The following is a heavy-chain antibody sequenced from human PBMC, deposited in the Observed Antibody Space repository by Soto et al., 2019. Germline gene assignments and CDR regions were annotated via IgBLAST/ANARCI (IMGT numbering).Heavy chain of an antibody. CDR1: GFIFSNYW. D-gene: IGHD7-27*01. CDR2: INQDGREK. V-gene: IGHV3-7*01. CDR3: ARDGEAPGLYLDY. J-gene: IGHJ4*02. Sequence: LRLSCAASGFIFSNYWMNWVRQAPGKGLEWVASINQDGREKYYVDSVKGRFTISRDNAKNSLYLQVNSLRAEDTAVYYCARDGEAPGLYLDYWGQGTLVTVSS.